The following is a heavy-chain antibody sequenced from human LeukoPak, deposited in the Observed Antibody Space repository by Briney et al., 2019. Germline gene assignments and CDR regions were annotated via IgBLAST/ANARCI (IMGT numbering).Heavy chain of an antibody. CDR3: AKNNYYGSGSYSSGFDP. CDR1: GFTFSSYA. CDR2: ISGSGGST. D-gene: IGHD3-10*01. Sequence: GGSLRLSCTASGFTFSSYAMSWVRQAPGKGLEWVSAISGSGGSTYYADSVKGRFTISRDNSKNTLYLQMNSLRAEDTAVYYCAKNNYYGSGSYSSGFDPWGQGTLVTVSS. V-gene: IGHV3-23*01. J-gene: IGHJ5*02.